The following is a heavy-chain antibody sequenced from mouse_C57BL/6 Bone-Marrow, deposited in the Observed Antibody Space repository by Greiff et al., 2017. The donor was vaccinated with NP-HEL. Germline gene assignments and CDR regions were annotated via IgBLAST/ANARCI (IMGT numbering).Heavy chain of an antibody. CDR1: GFTFSSYG. J-gene: IGHJ3*01. V-gene: IGHV5-6*02. Sequence: EVKLVESGGDLVKPGGSLKLSCAASGFTFSSYGMSWVRQTPDKRLEWVATISSGGSYTYYPDSVKGRFIISRDNAKNTLYLQMSSLKSEDTAMYYCASPYDYDVAWFAYWGQGTLVTVSA. D-gene: IGHD2-4*01. CDR2: ISSGGSYT. CDR3: ASPYDYDVAWFAY.